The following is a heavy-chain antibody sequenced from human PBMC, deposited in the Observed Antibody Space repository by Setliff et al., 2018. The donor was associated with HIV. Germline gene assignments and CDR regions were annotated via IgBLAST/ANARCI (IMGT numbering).Heavy chain of an antibody. V-gene: IGHV3-21*06. CDR2: ISSSGAHI. CDR1: EFTFSSYS. J-gene: IGHJ6*02. D-gene: IGHD3-9*01. Sequence: LRPSCAASEFTFSSYSMNWVRQAPGTGLEWVASISSSGAHIFYAESLKGRFSVSRDNGRNFLYLQMSSLRADDTAIYYCARGARLQYFDWPSYALDVWGQGTTVTVS. CDR3: ARGARLQYFDWPSYALDV.